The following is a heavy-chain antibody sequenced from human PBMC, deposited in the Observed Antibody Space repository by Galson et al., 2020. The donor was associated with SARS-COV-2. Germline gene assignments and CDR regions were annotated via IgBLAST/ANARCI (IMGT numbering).Heavy chain of an antibody. D-gene: IGHD3-3*01. V-gene: IGHV4-31*03. J-gene: IGHJ4*02. CDR3: ARSRVLSYYFDY. Sequence: SETLSLTCTVSGGSISSGGYYWSWIRQHPGKGLEWIGYIYYSGSTYYNPSLKSRVTISVDTSKNQFSLKLSSVTAADTAVYYCARSRVLSYYFDYWGQGTLVTVSS. CDR2: IYYSGST. CDR1: GGSISSGGYY.